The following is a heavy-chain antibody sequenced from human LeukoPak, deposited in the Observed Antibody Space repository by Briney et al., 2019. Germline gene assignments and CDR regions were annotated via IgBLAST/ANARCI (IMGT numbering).Heavy chain of an antibody. V-gene: IGHV5-51*01. Sequence: GESLKISCKGSGYSFTSYWIGWVRQMPGKGLEWMGIIYPGDSDTRYSPSFQGQVPISADKSISTAYLQWSSLKASDTAMYYCERLDCSSTSCYRDYYYGMDVWGQGATVTVSS. CDR1: GYSFTSYW. D-gene: IGHD2-2*02. CDR2: IYPGDSDT. J-gene: IGHJ6*02. CDR3: ERLDCSSTSCYRDYYYGMDV.